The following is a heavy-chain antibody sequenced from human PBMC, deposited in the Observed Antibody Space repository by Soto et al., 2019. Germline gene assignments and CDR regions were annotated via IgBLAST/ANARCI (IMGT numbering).Heavy chain of an antibody. J-gene: IGHJ5*02. CDR3: ARDRNWFDP. CDR2: IYYSGST. V-gene: IGHV4-31*03. Sequence: SDTLSLTCTVSGGSISIGGYYWSWIRHHPGKGLEWIGYIYYSGSTYYNPSLKSRVTVSVDTSKNQFSLKLSSVTAADTAVYYGARDRNWFDPWGQGTLVTVSS. CDR1: GGSISIGGYY.